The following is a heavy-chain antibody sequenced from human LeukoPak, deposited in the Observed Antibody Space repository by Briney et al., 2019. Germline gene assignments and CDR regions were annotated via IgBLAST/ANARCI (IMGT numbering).Heavy chain of an antibody. CDR3: ARDRRRDLLHAFDI. J-gene: IGHJ3*02. D-gene: IGHD1-26*01. CDR1: GGTISNYY. V-gene: IGHV4-59*01. Sequence: KPSETLSLTCTVSGGTISNYYWSWIRQPPGKGLEWIAYIDYSGSTNYNPSLKSRVTISVDASKNQFSLNLRSVTPADTAVYYCARDRRRDLLHAFDIWGQGTMVTLYS. CDR2: IDYSGST.